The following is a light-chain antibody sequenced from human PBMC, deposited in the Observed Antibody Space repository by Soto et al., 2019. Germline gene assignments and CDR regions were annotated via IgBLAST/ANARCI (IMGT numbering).Light chain of an antibody. Sequence: EIVLTQSPATLSLSPGERATLSCRASQSVSSYLAWYQQKPGQAPRLLIYDASNRATGIPARFSGSGSGTDFTLIISSLEPEDFAVYYCQQRSNPWTFGQGTKVEIK. J-gene: IGKJ1*01. CDR3: QQRSNPWT. CDR2: DAS. V-gene: IGKV3-11*01. CDR1: QSVSSY.